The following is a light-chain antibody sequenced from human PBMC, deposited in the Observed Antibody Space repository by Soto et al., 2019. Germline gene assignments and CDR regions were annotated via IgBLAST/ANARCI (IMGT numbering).Light chain of an antibody. V-gene: IGKV3-20*01. CDR1: QSVGRDF. CDR2: RAS. J-gene: IGKJ4*01. Sequence: EIVLTQSPGTLSLSRGERATLSCRASQSVGRDFLAWYQHKPGQAPRLLIHRASSRATGIPDRFSGSGSGTDFILTISSLEPEDFALYYCQQYASSPLTFGGGTKVEIK. CDR3: QQYASSPLT.